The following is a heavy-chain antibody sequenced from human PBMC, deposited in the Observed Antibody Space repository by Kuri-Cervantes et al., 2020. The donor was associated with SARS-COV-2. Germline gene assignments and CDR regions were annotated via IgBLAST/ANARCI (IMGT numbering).Heavy chain of an antibody. CDR1: GYSISSYY. V-gene: IGHV4-59*05. CDR2: IYYAGSS. J-gene: IGHJ4*02. CDR3: ARRAAAVVDY. D-gene: IGHD6-13*01. Sequence: GSLRLSCTVSGYSISSYYWSWIRQPPGKGLEWIGSIYYAGSSYYKPSLKSRVTISVDTSKNQFSLKLSSVTAADTAVYYCARRAAAVVDYWGQGTLVTVSS.